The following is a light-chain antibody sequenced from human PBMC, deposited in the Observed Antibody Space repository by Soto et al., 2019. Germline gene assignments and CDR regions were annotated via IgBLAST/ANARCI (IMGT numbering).Light chain of an antibody. Sequence: EIVMTHSPATLSVSPWGIATLYCRASQSVSIKLAWYQKIPAQAPRLLIYDTSTRATGIPARFSGSGPGREFTPTIISLQSEDFVVYYCQQYNNWPPITFGQGIRLEIK. CDR1: QSVSIK. CDR2: DTS. V-gene: IGKV3-15*01. CDR3: QQYNNWPPIT. J-gene: IGKJ5*01.